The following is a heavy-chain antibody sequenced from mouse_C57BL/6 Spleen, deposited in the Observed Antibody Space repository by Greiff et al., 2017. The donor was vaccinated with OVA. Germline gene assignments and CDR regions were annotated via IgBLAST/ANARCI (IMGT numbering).Heavy chain of an antibody. CDR1: GYTFTSYW. CDR2: IDPSDSET. V-gene: IGHV1-52*01. CDR3: ARYYGSSSHWYFDV. Sequence: QVQLQQPGAELVRPGSSVKLSCKASGYTFTSYWMHWVKQRPIQGLEWIGNIDPSDSETHYNQKFKDKATLTVDKSSSTAYMQLSSLTSEDSAVYDCARYYGSSSHWYFDVWGTGTTVTVSS. D-gene: IGHD1-1*01. J-gene: IGHJ1*03.